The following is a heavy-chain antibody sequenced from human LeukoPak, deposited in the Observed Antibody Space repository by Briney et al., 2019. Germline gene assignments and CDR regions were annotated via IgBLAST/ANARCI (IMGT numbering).Heavy chain of an antibody. CDR2: IHYSGST. CDR1: GGFISNYF. D-gene: IGHD2-2*01. Sequence: ETLALTCTFSGGFISNYFWSWIRQPPGEGVGWVGYIHYSGSTNYTPSLQGRVTISVDTSKNQFSLKLSSVTSADTAVYYCARGAPPAIVLVPHFTFDPWGQGTLVTVSS. V-gene: IGHV4-59*01. J-gene: IGHJ5*02. CDR3: ARGAPPAIVLVPHFTFDP.